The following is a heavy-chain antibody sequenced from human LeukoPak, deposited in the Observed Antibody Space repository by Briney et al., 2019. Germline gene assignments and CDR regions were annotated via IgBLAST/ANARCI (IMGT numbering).Heavy chain of an antibody. D-gene: IGHD3-10*01. CDR2: IKQDGSEK. CDR3: ARDGYYYGRYSESDY. V-gene: IGHV3-7*01. Sequence: PGGSLRLSCAASGFTFSSYWMSWVRQAPGKGLEWVANIKQDGSEKYYVDSVKGRFTISRDNAKNSLYLQMNSLRAEDTAVYYCARDGYYYGRYSESDYWGQGTLVTVSS. J-gene: IGHJ4*02. CDR1: GFTFSSYW.